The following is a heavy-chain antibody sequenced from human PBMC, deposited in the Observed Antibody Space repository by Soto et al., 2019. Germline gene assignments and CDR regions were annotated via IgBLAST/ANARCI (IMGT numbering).Heavy chain of an antibody. CDR2: IIPILGIA. D-gene: IGHD7-27*01. CDR1: GGTFSSYT. V-gene: IGHV1-69*02. Sequence: VASVKVSCKASGGTFSSYTISWVRQAPGQVLEWMGRIIPILGIANYAQKFQGRVTITADKSTSTAYMELSSLRSEDTAVYYCNWAAASYDPFDICAQGTMVTVS. CDR3: NWAAASYDPFDI. J-gene: IGHJ3*02.